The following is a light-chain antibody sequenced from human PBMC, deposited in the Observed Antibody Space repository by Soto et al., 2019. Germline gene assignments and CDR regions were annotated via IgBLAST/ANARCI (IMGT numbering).Light chain of an antibody. Sequence: QYVLTQPPSASGTPGQRVTISCSGSSSNIGSNSVNWYQQLPGTAPKLLIYSNDRRPSGVPDRFSGSKSGTSASLAISGLQSEDEADYYCAAWDDSLNGYVIGTGTKLTVL. CDR3: AAWDDSLNGYV. CDR1: SSNIGSNS. J-gene: IGLJ1*01. V-gene: IGLV1-44*01. CDR2: SND.